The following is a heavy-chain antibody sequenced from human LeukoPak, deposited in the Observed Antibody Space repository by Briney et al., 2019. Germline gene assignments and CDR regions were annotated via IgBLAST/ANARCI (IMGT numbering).Heavy chain of an antibody. V-gene: IGHV3-30*02. CDR1: GFTFSSYG. CDR3: AKELEDTAMSDDAFDI. D-gene: IGHD5-18*01. J-gene: IGHJ3*02. Sequence: PGGSLRLSCAASGFTFSSYGMHWVRQAPGKGLEWVAFIRYDGSNKYYADSVKGRFTISRDNSKNTLYLQMNSLRAEDTAVYYCAKELEDTAMSDDAFDIWGQGTMVTVSS. CDR2: IRYDGSNK.